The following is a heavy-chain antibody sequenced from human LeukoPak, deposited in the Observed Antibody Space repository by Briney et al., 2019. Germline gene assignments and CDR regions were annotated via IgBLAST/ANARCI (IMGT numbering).Heavy chain of an antibody. CDR1: GVSFSSYW. J-gene: IGHJ6*02. Sequence: GGSLRLSCAASGVSFSSYWMSWVRQAPGKGLEWVANIKQDGSEKYYVDSVKGRFTISRDNAKNSLYLQMYSLRAEDTAVYYCARPLGSSGWYYYYYGMDVWGQGTTVTVSS. CDR3: ARPLGSSGWYYYYYGMDV. D-gene: IGHD6-19*01. V-gene: IGHV3-7*01. CDR2: IKQDGSEK.